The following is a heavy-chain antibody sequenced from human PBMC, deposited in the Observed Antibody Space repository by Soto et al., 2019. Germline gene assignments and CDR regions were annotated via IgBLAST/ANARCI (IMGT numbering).Heavy chain of an antibody. V-gene: IGHV1-69*12. D-gene: IGHD5-12*01. Sequence: QVQLVQSGAEVKKPGSSVKVSCKASGGTFSSYAISWVRQAPGQGLEWMGGIIPIFGTANYAQKFQGRVTIXAXXSTSTAYMELSSLRSEDTAVYYCAREVVFGYAFDYWGQGTLVTVSS. J-gene: IGHJ4*02. CDR1: GGTFSSYA. CDR3: AREVVFGYAFDY. CDR2: IIPIFGTA.